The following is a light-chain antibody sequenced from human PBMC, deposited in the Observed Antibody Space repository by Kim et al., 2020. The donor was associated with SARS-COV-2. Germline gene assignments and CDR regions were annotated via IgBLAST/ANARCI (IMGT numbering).Light chain of an antibody. J-gene: IGKJ1*01. Sequence: DIQMTQSPSTLSASVGDRVTITCRASQTISSWLAWYSQKAGKAPKLLIYEASSLESGVPSRFSGSGSGTEFTLTINSLQPDDFATYYCQQYNSYPWTFGQGTKVDIK. V-gene: IGKV1-5*03. CDR1: QTISSW. CDR3: QQYNSYPWT. CDR2: EAS.